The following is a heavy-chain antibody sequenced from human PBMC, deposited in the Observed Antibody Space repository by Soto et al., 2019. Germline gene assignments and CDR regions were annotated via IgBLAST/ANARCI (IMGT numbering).Heavy chain of an antibody. J-gene: IGHJ6*02. CDR3: ARRTGCSSTTCYALDV. CDR2: IDPSDSYT. D-gene: IGHD2-2*01. CDR1: GYSFASQW. V-gene: IGHV5-10-1*01. Sequence: PGESLKISCKVSGYSFASQWISWVRQMPGKGLEWMGRIDPSDSYTNYSPSFQGHVTISADKSISTAYLQWSSLKASDTAMYYCARRTGCSSTTCYALDVWGQGTTVTVS.